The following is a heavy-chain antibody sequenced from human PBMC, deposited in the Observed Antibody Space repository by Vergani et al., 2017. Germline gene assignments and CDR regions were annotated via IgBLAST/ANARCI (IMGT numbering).Heavy chain of an antibody. CDR1: GFTYSSYW. CDR2: IKQDGSEK. J-gene: IGHJ6*02. D-gene: IGHD2-2*01. V-gene: IGHV3-7*01. Sequence: EVQLVESGGGLVQPGGSLRLSCAASGFTYSSYWMSWVRQAPGKGLEWVANIKQDGSEKYYVDSVKGRFTISRDNAKNSLYLQMNSLRAEDTAVYYCARDDYCSSTRCYGNYYYGMDVWGQGTTVTVSS. CDR3: ARDDYCSSTRCYGNYYYGMDV.